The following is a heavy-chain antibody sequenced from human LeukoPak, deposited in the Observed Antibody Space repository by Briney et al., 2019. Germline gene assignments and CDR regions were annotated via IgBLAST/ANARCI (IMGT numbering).Heavy chain of an antibody. J-gene: IGHJ4*02. D-gene: IGHD6-19*01. CDR1: GFSFSSYA. CDR2: ISGSGGNT. V-gene: IGHV3-23*01. Sequence: GGSLRLSCAASGFSFSSYAMSWVRQAPGKGLEWVSAISGSGGNTYYADSVKGRFTISRDNSKTTLYLQMTSLRAEDTAVYYCAKGPLTEVAGTTWDYWGQGTLVTVS. CDR3: AKGPLTEVAGTTWDY.